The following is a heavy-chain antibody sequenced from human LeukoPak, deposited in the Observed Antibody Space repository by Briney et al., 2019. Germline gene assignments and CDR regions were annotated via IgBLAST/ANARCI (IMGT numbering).Heavy chain of an antibody. CDR2: INPSGGST. CDR3: AREGCGGDCYSRSNRGWFDP. D-gene: IGHD2-21*02. CDR1: GYTFTSYY. J-gene: IGHJ5*02. V-gene: IGHV1-46*01. Sequence: ASVKVSCTASGYTFTSYYMHWVREAPGQGLEWMGIINPSGGSTSYAQKFQGRVTMTRDTSTSTVYMELSSLRSEDTAVYYCAREGCGGDCYSRSNRGWFDPWGQGTLVTVSS.